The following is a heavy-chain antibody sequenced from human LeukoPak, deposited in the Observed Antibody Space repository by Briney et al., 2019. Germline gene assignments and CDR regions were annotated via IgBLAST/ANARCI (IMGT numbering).Heavy chain of an antibody. J-gene: IGHJ4*02. D-gene: IGHD4-11*01. CDR3: ARVGAMTTVTNWDLRNYFDY. V-gene: IGHV4-38-2*02. CDR1: GYSISRGYF. Sequence: SETLSLTCTGSGYSISRGYFWGWIRQPPGKGLEGVGSIYHSGSTYYSRSLKSRVTISVDTSKNQFSPQLSSVTAADTAVYYCARVGAMTTVTNWDLRNYFDYWGQGTLVTVSS. CDR2: IYHSGST.